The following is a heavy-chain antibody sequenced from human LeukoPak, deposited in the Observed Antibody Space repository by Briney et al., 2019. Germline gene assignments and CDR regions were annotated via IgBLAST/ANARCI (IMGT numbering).Heavy chain of an antibody. CDR1: GHTPTELS. CDR3: ATGPASEVLRYFDWLTTASFGMDV. D-gene: IGHD3-9*01. V-gene: IGHV1-24*01. Sequence: ASVKVSCKVSGHTPTELSMHWVRQAPGKGLEWMGGFDPEDGETIYAQKFQGRVTMTEDTSTDTAYMELSSLRSEDTAVYYCATGPASEVLRYFDWLTTASFGMDVWGQGTTVTVSS. CDR2: FDPEDGET. J-gene: IGHJ6*02.